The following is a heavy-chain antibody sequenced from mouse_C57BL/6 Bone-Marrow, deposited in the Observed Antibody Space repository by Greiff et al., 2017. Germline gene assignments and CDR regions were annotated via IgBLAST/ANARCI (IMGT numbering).Heavy chain of an antibody. D-gene: IGHD2-5*01. CDR1: GFTFSDYY. Sequence: EVKVVESEGGLVQPGSSMKLSCTASGFTFSDYYMAWVRQVPEKGLEWVANINYDGSSTYYLDSLKSRFIISRDNAKNILYLQMSSLKSEDTATYYCARDPIVTPYWYFDVWGTGTTVTVSS. J-gene: IGHJ1*03. CDR3: ARDPIVTPYWYFDV. V-gene: IGHV5-16*01. CDR2: INYDGSST.